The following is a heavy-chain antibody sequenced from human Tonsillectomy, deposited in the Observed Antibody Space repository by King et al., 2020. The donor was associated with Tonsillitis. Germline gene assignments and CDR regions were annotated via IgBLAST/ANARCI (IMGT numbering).Heavy chain of an antibody. Sequence: QLVQSGAEVKKPGESLKISCKGSGYSFTSYWIGWVRQMPGKGLEWMGIIYPGDSDTRYSPSFQGQVTISADKSISTAYLQWSSLKASDTAMYYCATEAYYDSSGYYPRGFDYWGQGPLVTVSS. CDR3: ATEAYYDSSGYYPRGFDY. CDR2: IYPGDSDT. D-gene: IGHD3-22*01. J-gene: IGHJ4*02. V-gene: IGHV5-51*01. CDR1: GYSFTSYW.